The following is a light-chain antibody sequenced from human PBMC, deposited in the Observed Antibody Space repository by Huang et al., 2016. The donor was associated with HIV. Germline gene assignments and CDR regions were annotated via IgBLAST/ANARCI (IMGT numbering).Light chain of an antibody. CDR1: QSLVSSDGDTY. CDR2: QVS. CDR3: MQGTHWPGT. Sequence: DVVMTQLPLSLPVTLGQPASIFCRSSQSLVSSDGDTYLNWFQQRPGQSPRRLIYQVSNRDSGVPDRFSGSGSGTLFTIRINRVEAEDVAAYYCMQGTHWPGTFGQGTKMEI. V-gene: IGKV2-30*01. J-gene: IGKJ1*01.